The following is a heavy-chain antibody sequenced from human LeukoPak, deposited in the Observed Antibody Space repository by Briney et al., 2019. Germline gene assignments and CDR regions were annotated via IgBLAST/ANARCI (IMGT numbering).Heavy chain of an antibody. Sequence: WGSLRLSCAASGFTFSSYAMSWVRQAPGKGLEWVSAMSGSGGGTYYADSVKGRFTISRDNSKNTLYLQMHSLTADDTAVYYCAKGSSGWYGDAFDIWGQGTMVTVSS. V-gene: IGHV3-23*01. D-gene: IGHD6-19*01. J-gene: IGHJ3*02. CDR2: MSGSGGGT. CDR3: AKGSSGWYGDAFDI. CDR1: GFTFSSYA.